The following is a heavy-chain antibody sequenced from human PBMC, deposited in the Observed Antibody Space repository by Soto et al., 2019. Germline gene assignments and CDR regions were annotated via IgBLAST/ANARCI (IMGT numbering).Heavy chain of an antibody. D-gene: IGHD1-26*01. J-gene: IGHJ6*02. CDR1: GFTFSNAW. CDR2: IKSKTDGGTT. V-gene: IGHV3-15*01. Sequence: GGSLRLSCAASGFTFSNAWMSWVRQAPGKGLEWVGRIKSKTDGGTTDYAAPVKGRFTISRDDSKNTLYLQMNSLKTEDTAVYYCTGSYSVMYHYYGMDVWGQGTTVTVSS. CDR3: TGSYSVMYHYYGMDV.